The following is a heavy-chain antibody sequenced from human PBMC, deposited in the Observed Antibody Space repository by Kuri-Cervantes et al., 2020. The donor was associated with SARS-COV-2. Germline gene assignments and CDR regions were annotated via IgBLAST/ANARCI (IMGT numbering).Heavy chain of an antibody. D-gene: IGHD6-19*01. CDR1: GYSISSGYY. Sequence: ESLKISCTVSGYSISSGYYWGWIRQPPGKGLEWIGYIYYSGSTNYNPSLKSRVTISVDTSKNQFSLKLSSVTAADTAVYYCALLPKDSSGWYYFDYWGQGTLVTVSS. J-gene: IGHJ4*02. CDR3: ALLPKDSSGWYYFDY. CDR2: IYYSGST. V-gene: IGHV4-38-2*02.